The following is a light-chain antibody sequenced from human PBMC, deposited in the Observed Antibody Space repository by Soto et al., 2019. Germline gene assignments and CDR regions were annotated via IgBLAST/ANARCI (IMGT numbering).Light chain of an antibody. CDR1: SSDVGAYTS. Sequence: QSALTQPASVSGSPGQSITISCTGSSSDVGAYTSVSWYQQHPGKAPKLMIYEVSNRPSGVSRRFSGSKSGNTASLTISGLQDEDEAHYYCSSHKSDNRAYVFGTGNKVTV. CDR2: EVS. CDR3: SSHKSDNRAYV. J-gene: IGLJ1*01. V-gene: IGLV2-14*01.